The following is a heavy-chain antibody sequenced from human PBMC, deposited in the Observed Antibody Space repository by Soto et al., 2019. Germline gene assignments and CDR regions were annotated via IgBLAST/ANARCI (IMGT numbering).Heavy chain of an antibody. CDR2: MRSNPSSYAT. V-gene: IGHV3-73*01. J-gene: IGHJ4*02. D-gene: IGHD5-18*01. Sequence: GAPRSLSRASSGFTYSGSTMNWESQDSGGWLWWVGRMRSNPSSYATAYAASVKGRFTISRDDSKNRAYLQMNSLKTEDTAVYYCTRSGYSYGPSDYWGQGT. CDR1: GFTYSGST. CDR3: TRSGYSYGPSDY.